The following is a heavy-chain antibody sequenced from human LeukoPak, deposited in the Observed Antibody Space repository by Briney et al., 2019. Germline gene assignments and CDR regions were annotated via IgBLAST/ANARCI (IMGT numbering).Heavy chain of an antibody. V-gene: IGHV3-23*01. CDR3: ARGGSGYYFNFDS. CDR1: GFTFRTYA. CDR2: ISGSGGQT. D-gene: IGHD3-22*01. J-gene: IGHJ4*02. Sequence: GGSLRLSCAASGFTFRTYAMSWVRQAPGKGLEWVSGISGSGGQTYHTDSVKGRFTISRDSSRSMVYLQLNSLRPEDTALYYCARGGSGYYFNFDSWGQGTLVTVSS.